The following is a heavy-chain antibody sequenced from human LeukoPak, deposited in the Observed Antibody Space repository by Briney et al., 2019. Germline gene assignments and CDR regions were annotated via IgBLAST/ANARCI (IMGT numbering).Heavy chain of an antibody. CDR1: GVSISSHY. CDR2: FYYSGSA. Sequence: SETLSLTCTVSGVSISSHYWSWIRQPPGRGLEWIGYFYYSGSANCNPSLKSRVTMSVDTSKNQFSLKLSSVTAADTAVYYCARDMWLTSFWGQGTLVTVSS. D-gene: IGHD3-22*01. J-gene: IGHJ4*02. V-gene: IGHV4-59*11. CDR3: ARDMWLTSF.